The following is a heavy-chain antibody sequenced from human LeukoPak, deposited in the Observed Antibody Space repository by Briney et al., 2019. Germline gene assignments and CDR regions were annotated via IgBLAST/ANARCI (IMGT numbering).Heavy chain of an antibody. CDR3: ARDAMVRGAMYYYYYYYMDV. J-gene: IGHJ6*03. D-gene: IGHD3-10*01. Sequence: PGGSLRLSCAASGFTFSSYGMHWVRQAPGKGLEWVAFIRYDGSNKYYADSVKGRFTISRDNSKNTLYLQMNSLRAEDTAVYYCARDAMVRGAMYYYYYYYMDVWGKGTTVTVSS. CDR1: GFTFSSYG. V-gene: IGHV3-30*02. CDR2: IRYDGSNK.